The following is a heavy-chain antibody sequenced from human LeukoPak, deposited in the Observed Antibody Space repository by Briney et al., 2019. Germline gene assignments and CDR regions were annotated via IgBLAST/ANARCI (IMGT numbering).Heavy chain of an antibody. V-gene: IGHV4-59*01. D-gene: IGHD6-13*01. CDR1: GGSISSYY. Sequence: SETLSLTCTVSGGSISSYYWSWLRQPPGKGLEWIGYIYYSGSTKYNPSLTSRVTILVDTSKNQFSLNLSSVTAADTAVYYCARGAAGTRDYWGQGTLVTVSS. J-gene: IGHJ4*02. CDR2: IYYSGST. CDR3: ARGAAGTRDY.